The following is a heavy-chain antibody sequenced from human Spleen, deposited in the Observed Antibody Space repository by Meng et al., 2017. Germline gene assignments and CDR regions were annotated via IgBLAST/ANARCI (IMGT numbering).Heavy chain of an antibody. Sequence: ASVKVSCKPSGYTFTAYYIHWVRQAPGKGLEWMGHINPDTGDTLYAQKFQGRVSMTGDTSLSTAYVELSGLRSDDKAVEYCARDENISLGKLFGDYWGQGTLVTVSS. J-gene: IGHJ4*02. CDR2: INPDTGDT. D-gene: IGHD2-21*01. CDR3: ARDENISLGKLFGDY. CDR1: GYTFTAYY. V-gene: IGHV1-2*06.